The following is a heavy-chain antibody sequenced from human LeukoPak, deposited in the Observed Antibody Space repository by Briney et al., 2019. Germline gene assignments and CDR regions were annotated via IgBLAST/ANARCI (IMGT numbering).Heavy chain of an antibody. CDR3: ATSMAERWLHSDCFDY. CDR2: IYHSGST. Sequence: PSETLSLTCTVSGYSISSGYYWGWIRQPPGKGLEWIGSIYHSGSTYYNPSLKSRVTIPVDTSKNQFSLKLSSVTAADTAVYYCATSMAERWLHSDCFDYWGQGTLVTVSS. J-gene: IGHJ4*02. D-gene: IGHD5-24*01. CDR1: GYSISSGYY. V-gene: IGHV4-38-2*02.